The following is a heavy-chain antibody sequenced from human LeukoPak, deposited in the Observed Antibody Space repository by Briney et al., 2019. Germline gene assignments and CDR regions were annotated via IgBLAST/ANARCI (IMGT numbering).Heavy chain of an antibody. Sequence: HSGGSLRLSCAASGFTFSGFSMSWVRQSPTKGLEWVANIKQDGSERYYVDSVKGRFTISRDNAKNSLSLQMNSLRVEDTAVYYCARAGSHWHYVYWGQGTVVTVSS. CDR3: ARAGSHWHYVY. CDR2: IKQDGSER. CDR1: GFTFSGFS. J-gene: IGHJ4*02. D-gene: IGHD3-10*01. V-gene: IGHV3-7*01.